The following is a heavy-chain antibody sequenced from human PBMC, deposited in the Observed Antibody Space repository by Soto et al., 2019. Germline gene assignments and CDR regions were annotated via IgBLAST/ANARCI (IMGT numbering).Heavy chain of an antibody. CDR3: ARHPRTTVTTWGVYYYYGMDV. D-gene: IGHD4-17*01. J-gene: IGHJ6*02. Sequence: GESLKISCKGSGYSFTSYWIGWVRQMPGKGLEWLGIIYPGDSDTRYSPSFQGQVTISADKSISTAYLQWSSLKASDTAMYYCARHPRTTVTTWGVYYYYGMDVWGQGTTVTVSS. V-gene: IGHV5-51*01. CDR1: GYSFTSYW. CDR2: IYPGDSDT.